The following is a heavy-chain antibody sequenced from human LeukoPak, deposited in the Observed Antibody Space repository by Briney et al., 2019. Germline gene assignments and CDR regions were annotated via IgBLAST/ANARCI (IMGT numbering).Heavy chain of an antibody. CDR1: GYTFTGYY. D-gene: IGHD3-22*01. CDR2: INPNSGGT. Sequence: ASVKVSCKASGYTFTGYYMHWVRQAPGQGLEWMGWINPNSGGTNYAQKFQGRVTMTRDTSIGTAYMELSRLRSDDTALYYCARGSVGSTYSSAYFWGQGIRVTVSS. J-gene: IGHJ4*02. CDR3: ARGSVGSTYSSAYF. V-gene: IGHV1-2*02.